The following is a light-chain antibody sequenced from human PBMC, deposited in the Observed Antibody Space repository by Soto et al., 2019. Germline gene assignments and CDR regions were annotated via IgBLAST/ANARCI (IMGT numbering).Light chain of an antibody. CDR2: DAS. Sequence: EIGLTQSPATLSLSPGERATLSCRASQSVTSYLAWYQQKPGQAPRLLIYDASNRATGIPARFSGSGSGTDFTLTISSLEPEDFAVYYCQQRSNWPPLTFGGGTRLEIK. J-gene: IGKJ5*01. V-gene: IGKV3-11*01. CDR3: QQRSNWPPLT. CDR1: QSVTSY.